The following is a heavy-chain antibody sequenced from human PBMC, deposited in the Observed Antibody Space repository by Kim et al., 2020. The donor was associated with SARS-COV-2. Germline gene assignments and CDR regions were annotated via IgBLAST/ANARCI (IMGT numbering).Heavy chain of an antibody. Sequence: SETLSLTCAVYGGSFSGYYWSWIRQPTGKGLEWIGEINHSGSTNYNPSLKSRVTISVDTSKNQFSLKLSSVTAADTAVYYCARDQYCSGGSCLDYWGQGTLVTVSS. CDR1: GGSFSGYY. V-gene: IGHV4-34*01. J-gene: IGHJ4*02. D-gene: IGHD2-15*01. CDR3: ARDQYCSGGSCLDY. CDR2: INHSGST.